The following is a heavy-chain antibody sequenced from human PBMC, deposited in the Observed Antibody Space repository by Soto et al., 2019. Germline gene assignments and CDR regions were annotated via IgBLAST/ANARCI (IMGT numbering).Heavy chain of an antibody. Sequence: GGSLRLSCAASGFTFSDYGMHWVRQAPGKGLECVAVIWFDGSNKYYADSVKGRFTISRDNSKNTLYLEMNSLRAEDTALYYCARDRTRSHFDYWGQGTLVTVSS. CDR2: IWFDGSNK. CDR3: ARDRTRSHFDY. V-gene: IGHV3-33*01. J-gene: IGHJ4*02. D-gene: IGHD6-6*01. CDR1: GFTFSDYG.